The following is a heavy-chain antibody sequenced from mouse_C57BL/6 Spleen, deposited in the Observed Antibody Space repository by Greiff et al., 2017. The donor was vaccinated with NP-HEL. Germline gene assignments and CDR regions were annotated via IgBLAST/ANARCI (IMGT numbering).Heavy chain of an antibody. J-gene: IGHJ1*03. CDR3: ARNYDYGLYFDV. V-gene: IGHV1-50*01. CDR1: GYTFTSYW. Sequence: VQLQQPGAELVKPGASVKLSCKASGYTFTSYWMQWVKQRPGQGLEWIGEIDPSDSYTNYNQKFKGKATLTVDTSSSTAYMQLSSLTSEDSAVYYCARNYDYGLYFDVWGTGTTVTVSS. CDR2: IDPSDSYT. D-gene: IGHD2-4*01.